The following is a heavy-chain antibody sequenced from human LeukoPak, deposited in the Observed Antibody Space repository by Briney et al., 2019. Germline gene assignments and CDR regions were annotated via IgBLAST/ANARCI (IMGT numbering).Heavy chain of an antibody. CDR1: GGSFNDYY. CDR3: ARGLSGIIVRTYMDV. D-gene: IGHD1-14*01. Sequence: PSETLSLTCAVCGGSFNDYYWSWIRQPPGKGLEWLGEVNHSGSTHYNPSLKSRVTISVDTSKNQFSLKLNSVTAADTAVYYCARGLSGIIVRTYMDVWGKGTTVTVSS. J-gene: IGHJ6*03. CDR2: VNHSGST. V-gene: IGHV4-34*01.